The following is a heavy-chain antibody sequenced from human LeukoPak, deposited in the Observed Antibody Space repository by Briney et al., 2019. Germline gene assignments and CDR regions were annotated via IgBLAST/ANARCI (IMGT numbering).Heavy chain of an antibody. J-gene: IGHJ4*02. CDR2: IGGSGGNT. CDR1: GVIFSSYI. Sequence: GGSLRLSGAASGVIFSSYIMSWVRQAPGKGLEWVSAIGGSGGNTYYADSVKGRFTISRDNSKNTLYLQMNSLRAEDTAVYYCGVPQWELLNWGQGTLVTVSS. V-gene: IGHV3-23*01. D-gene: IGHD1-26*01. CDR3: GVPQWELLN.